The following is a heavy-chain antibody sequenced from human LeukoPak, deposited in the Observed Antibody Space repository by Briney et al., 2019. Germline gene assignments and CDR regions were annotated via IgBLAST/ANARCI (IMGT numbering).Heavy chain of an antibody. J-gene: IGHJ6*02. CDR3: AREEIRRFGPRGMDV. Sequence: ASVKVSCKASGYTFTGYYMHWVRQAPRQGLEWMGWINPNSGGTNYAQKFQGWVTMTRDTSISTAYMELSRLRSDDTAVYYCAREEIRRFGPRGMDVWGQGTTVTVSS. CDR1: GYTFTGYY. V-gene: IGHV1-2*04. CDR2: INPNSGGT. D-gene: IGHD3/OR15-3a*01.